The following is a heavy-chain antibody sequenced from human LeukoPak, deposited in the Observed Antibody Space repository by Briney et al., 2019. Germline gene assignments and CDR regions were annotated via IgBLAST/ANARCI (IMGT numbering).Heavy chain of an antibody. J-gene: IGHJ6*02. Sequence: ASVKVSCKASGYTFTGYYMHWVRQAPGQGLEWMGWINPNSGGTNYAQKFQGRVTMTRDTSISTAHMELSRLRSDGTAVYYCARVSSTNLKRGMDVWGQGTTVTVSS. CDR1: GYTFTGYY. V-gene: IGHV1-2*02. CDR3: ARVSSTNLKRGMDV. CDR2: INPNSGGT. D-gene: IGHD2-2*01.